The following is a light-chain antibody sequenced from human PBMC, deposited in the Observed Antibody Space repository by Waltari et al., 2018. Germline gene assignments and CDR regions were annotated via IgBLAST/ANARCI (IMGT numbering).Light chain of an antibody. CDR3: QSYDSSLSGSV. CDR2: GNS. V-gene: IGLV1-40*01. CDR1: SSNIGAGYY. Sequence: QSVLTPPPSVSGAPGQRVTISCTGSSSNIGAGYYVHWYQQLPGTAPKLLIYGNSTRPSGVPDRFSGSKSGTSASLAITGLQAEDEADYYCQSYDSSLSGSVFGGGTKLTVL. J-gene: IGLJ3*02.